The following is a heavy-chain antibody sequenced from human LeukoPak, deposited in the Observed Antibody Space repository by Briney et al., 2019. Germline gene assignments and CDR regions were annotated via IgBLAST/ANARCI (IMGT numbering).Heavy chain of an antibody. J-gene: IGHJ4*02. V-gene: IGHV1-2*02. Sequence: ASVKVSCKPSGYTFTGYYLHWVRQAPGQAPEWMGWINHNTGATAYAQNFQGRVTMSRDTSISTAYMDLSSLRSGDTAIYYCARDRVGSGWPRPFYFEVWGQGTLVTVSS. CDR1: GYTFTGYY. D-gene: IGHD6-19*01. CDR2: INHNTGAT. CDR3: ARDRVGSGWPRPFYFEV.